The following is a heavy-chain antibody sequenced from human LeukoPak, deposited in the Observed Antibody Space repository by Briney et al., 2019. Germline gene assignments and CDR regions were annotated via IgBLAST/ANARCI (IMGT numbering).Heavy chain of an antibody. J-gene: IGHJ5*02. Sequence: GGSLRLSCAASGFTFSNYAMSWVRQAPGQGLEWDSAISDSGGSTYYADSVKGRFTISRDTSKNTLYLQMNSLRAEDSAVYYCAKDSGVWGFDTWGQGTLVTVSS. CDR1: GFTFSNYA. CDR2: ISDSGGST. V-gene: IGHV3-23*01. D-gene: IGHD6-13*01. CDR3: AKDSGVWGFDT.